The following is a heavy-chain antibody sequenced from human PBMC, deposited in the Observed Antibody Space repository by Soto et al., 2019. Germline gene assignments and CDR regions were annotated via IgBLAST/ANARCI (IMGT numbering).Heavy chain of an antibody. CDR1: GGTFSTYA. J-gene: IGHJ6*02. Sequence: QVQLVQSGAEVKKPGSSVKVSCKAPGGTFSTYAISWVRQAPGQGLEWMGGVIPIFGTPKYAQQFQGRVTITADESTSTGYMKLRSLRSEDTAVYYCARSQGGSSSLDIYYYYYYGMDVWGQGTMVTVSS. CDR3: ARSQGGSSSLDIYYYYYYGMDV. CDR2: VIPIFGTP. D-gene: IGHD2-15*01. V-gene: IGHV1-69*01.